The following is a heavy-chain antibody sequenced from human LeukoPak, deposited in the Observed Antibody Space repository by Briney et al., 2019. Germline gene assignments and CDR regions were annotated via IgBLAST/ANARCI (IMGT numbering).Heavy chain of an antibody. V-gene: IGHV3-74*01. CDR1: GFTFSSYW. J-gene: IGHJ4*02. Sequence: GGSLRLSCAASGFTFSSYWMHWVRQAPGKGPVWVSRINGDGSSTSYADSVKGRITISRDNAKNTLYLQMNSLRAEDTAVYYCARSSGTYLDYWGQGTLVTVSS. CDR2: INGDGSST. CDR3: ARSSGTYLDY.